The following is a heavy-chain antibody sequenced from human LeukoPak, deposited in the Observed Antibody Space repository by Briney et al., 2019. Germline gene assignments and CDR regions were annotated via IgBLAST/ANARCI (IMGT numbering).Heavy chain of an antibody. J-gene: IGHJ5*02. CDR3: APHGFCSSDSLSFSTTWFDP. D-gene: IGHD2-2*01. CDR1: GFVFSEYC. Sequence: GGSLRLSCAPSGFVFSEYCIHWVRQAPGKGLEWVAFIRYDGSDPNYPDSVKGRFTISRDNSKNMVQLQMNSLRVEDTAVYYCAPHGFCSSDSLSFSTTWFDPWGQGTLVTVSS. V-gene: IGHV3-30*02. CDR2: IRYDGSDP.